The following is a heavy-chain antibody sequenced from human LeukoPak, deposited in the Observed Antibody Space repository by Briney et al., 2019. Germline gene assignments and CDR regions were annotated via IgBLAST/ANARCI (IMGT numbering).Heavy chain of an antibody. V-gene: IGHV3-21*04. Sequence: GGSLRLSCAASGFTFSSYSMNWVRQAPGKGLEWVSSISSSSSYIYYADSVKGRFTISRDNAKNSPYLQMNSLRAEDTAVYYCARDLAPTGIAAAGTNWFDPWGQGTLVTVSS. J-gene: IGHJ5*02. CDR2: ISSSSSYI. CDR3: ARDLAPTGIAAAGTNWFDP. CDR1: GFTFSSYS. D-gene: IGHD6-13*01.